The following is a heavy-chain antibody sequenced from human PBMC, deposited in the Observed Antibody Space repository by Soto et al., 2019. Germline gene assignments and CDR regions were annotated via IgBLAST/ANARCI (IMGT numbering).Heavy chain of an antibody. Sequence: GGSLRLSCAASGFTVSSNYMSWVRQAPGKGLEWVSVIYSDGSTYYADSVKGRFTISRDNSKNTLYLQMNSLRAEDTAVYYCARSIAVAGTPESDYWGQGTLVTVSS. CDR1: GFTVSSNY. CDR2: IYSDGST. CDR3: ARSIAVAGTPESDY. D-gene: IGHD6-19*01. V-gene: IGHV3-53*01. J-gene: IGHJ4*02.